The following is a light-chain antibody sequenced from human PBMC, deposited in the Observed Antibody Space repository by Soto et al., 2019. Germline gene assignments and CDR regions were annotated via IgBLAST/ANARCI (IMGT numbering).Light chain of an antibody. J-gene: IGKJ4*01. Sequence: EIVLTQSPGTLSLSPGERATLSCRASQSVSSSYLAWYQQKPGQAPRLLIYGASSRATGIPDRFSGSGSGTDFTLTISRLEPEDFAVYYCQQHGSSPPETTFGGGTKVEIK. CDR3: QQHGSSPPETT. CDR1: QSVSSSY. V-gene: IGKV3-20*01. CDR2: GAS.